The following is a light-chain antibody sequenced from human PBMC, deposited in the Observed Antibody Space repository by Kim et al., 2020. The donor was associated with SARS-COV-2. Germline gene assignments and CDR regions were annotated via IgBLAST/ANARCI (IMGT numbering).Light chain of an antibody. V-gene: IGLV2-14*03. CDR3: SSYTSSSTHDLV. CDR2: DVS. J-gene: IGLJ2*01. CDR1: SSDVGGYNY. Sequence: QSALTQPASVSGSPGQSITISCTGTSSDVGGYNYVSWYQQHPGKAPKLMIYDVSNRPSGVSNRFSGSKSGNTASLTISGLQAEDEADYYCSSYTSSSTHDLVFGGGTQVNVL.